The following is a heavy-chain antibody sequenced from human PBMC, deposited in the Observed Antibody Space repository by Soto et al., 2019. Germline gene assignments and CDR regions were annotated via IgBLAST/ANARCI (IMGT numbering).Heavy chain of an antibody. J-gene: IGHJ4*02. CDR1: GYIIKNYW. Sequence: GSLKISCKASGYIIKNYWIGWVRQMPGQGLEWMGIIFPDDSDTRYSPSFQGHVTISVDKSISTAYVPWSSLKASDSAIYYCFRGGVTSRTFDYWGQGTLVTVSS. CDR3: FRGGVTSRTFDY. CDR2: IFPDDSDT. V-gene: IGHV5-51*01. D-gene: IGHD3-16*01.